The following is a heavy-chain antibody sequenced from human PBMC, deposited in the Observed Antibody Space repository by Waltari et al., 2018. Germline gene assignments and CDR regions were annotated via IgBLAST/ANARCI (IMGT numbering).Heavy chain of an antibody. V-gene: IGHV3-7*01. D-gene: IGHD4-17*01. CDR2: IKQDGSEK. CDR1: GFTFSSYW. Sequence: EVQLVESGGGLVQPGGSLRLSCSASGFTFSSYWMSWVRQAPGKGLEWVANIKQDGSEKYYVDSVKGRFTISRDNAKNSLYLQMNSLRAEDTAVYYCAREGYGDYSLNWGQGTLVTVSS. J-gene: IGHJ4*02. CDR3: AREGYGDYSLN.